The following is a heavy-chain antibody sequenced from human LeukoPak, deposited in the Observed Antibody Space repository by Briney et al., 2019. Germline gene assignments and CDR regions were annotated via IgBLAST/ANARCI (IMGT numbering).Heavy chain of an antibody. CDR1: GGSISSYY. CDR2: IYYSGST. V-gene: IGHV4-59*12. D-gene: IGHD6-6*01. J-gene: IGHJ6*03. CDR3: ARDFSSSSTVYYYYYMDV. Sequence: SETLSLTCTVSGGSISSYYWSWIRQPPGKGLEWIGYIYYSGSTNYNPSLKSRVTISVDTSKNQFSLKLSSVTAADTAIYYCARDFSSSSTVYYYYYMDVWGKGTTVTVSS.